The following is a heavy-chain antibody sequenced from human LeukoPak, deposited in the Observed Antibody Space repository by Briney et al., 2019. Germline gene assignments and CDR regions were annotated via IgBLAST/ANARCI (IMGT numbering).Heavy chain of an antibody. Sequence: PGGSLRLSCAASGFTFSSYAMSWVRQAPGKGLEWVSAISGSGGSTYYADSVKGRFTISRDNSKNSLYLQMNSLRDEDTAVYYCATDPYSGSYGDYSYYYMDVWGKGTTVTISS. D-gene: IGHD1-26*01. V-gene: IGHV3-23*01. CDR1: GFTFSSYA. CDR3: ATDPYSGSYGDYSYYYMDV. CDR2: ISGSGGST. J-gene: IGHJ6*03.